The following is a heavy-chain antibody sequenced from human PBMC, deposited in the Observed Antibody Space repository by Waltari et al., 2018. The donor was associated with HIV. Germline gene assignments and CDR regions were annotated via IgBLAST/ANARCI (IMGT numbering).Heavy chain of an antibody. Sequence: QVQLVQSGAEVKKPGVSVKVSCKASGYTFTRYYMNWVRQATGQGLAGMGISNPNCSSTSYAQKFQGRGTMTRDTSTSTVDMERSSLRSEDTAVYYWARDIRITMVTSCYYVMDVWGQGTTVTVAS. J-gene: IGHJ6*02. D-gene: IGHD3-10*01. CDR3: ARDIRITMVTSCYYVMDV. V-gene: IGHV1-46*01. CDR1: GYTFTRYY. CDR2: SNPNCSST.